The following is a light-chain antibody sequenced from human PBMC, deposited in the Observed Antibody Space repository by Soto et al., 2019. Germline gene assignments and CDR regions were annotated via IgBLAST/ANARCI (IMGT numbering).Light chain of an antibody. CDR1: QNVSSSY. CDR2: GTS. Sequence: EIVLTQSPGTLSLSPGERATLSCRASQNVSSSYLAWYQQKPGQAPRLLISGTSNRATGIPDRFSGSGSGTDFTLTIRRLEPEDFAVYYCQQYGNSLTFGGGTQVEIK. J-gene: IGKJ4*01. CDR3: QQYGNSLT. V-gene: IGKV3-20*01.